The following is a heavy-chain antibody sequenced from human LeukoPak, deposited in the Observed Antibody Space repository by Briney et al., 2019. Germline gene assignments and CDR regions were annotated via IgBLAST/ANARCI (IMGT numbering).Heavy chain of an antibody. D-gene: IGHD3-10*01. V-gene: IGHV3-7*01. J-gene: IGHJ4*02. CDR1: GLTFNYYA. CDR3: AKEHYYGSGSSTYYFDY. Sequence: GGSLRLSCAASGLTFNYYAMNWVRQAPGKGLEWVATINQDGSVKYYVDSVKGRFTISRDNSKNTLYLQMNSLRAEDTAVYYCAKEHYYGSGSSTYYFDYWGQGTLVTVSS. CDR2: INQDGSVK.